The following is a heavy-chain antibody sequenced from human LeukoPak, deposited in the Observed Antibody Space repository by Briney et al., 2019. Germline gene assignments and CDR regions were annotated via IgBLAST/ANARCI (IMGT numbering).Heavy chain of an antibody. CDR3: ARDRGVILYGDNY. D-gene: IGHD3-10*01. Sequence: PGGSLRLSCAASGFTFSSYSMNWVRQAPGKGLEWVSYISSSSSTIYYADSVKGRFTISRDNAKNSLYLQMNSLRAEDTAVYYCARDRGVILYGDNYWGQGTLVTVSS. CDR1: GFTFSSYS. V-gene: IGHV3-48*04. CDR2: ISSSSSTI. J-gene: IGHJ4*02.